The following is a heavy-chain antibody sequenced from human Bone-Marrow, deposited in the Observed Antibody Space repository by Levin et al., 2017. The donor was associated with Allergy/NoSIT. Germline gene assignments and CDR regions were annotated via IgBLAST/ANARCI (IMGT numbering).Heavy chain of an antibody. CDR1: GFTFSSYS. D-gene: IGHD5-18*01. CDR2: ISSSSSYI. J-gene: IGHJ4*02. Sequence: GESLKISCAASGFTFSSYSMNWVRQAPGKGLEWVSSISSSSSYIYYADSVKGRFTISRDNAKNSLYLQMNSLRAEDTAVYYCARGGTAMVTPSDYWGQGTLVTVSS. V-gene: IGHV3-21*01. CDR3: ARGGTAMVTPSDY.